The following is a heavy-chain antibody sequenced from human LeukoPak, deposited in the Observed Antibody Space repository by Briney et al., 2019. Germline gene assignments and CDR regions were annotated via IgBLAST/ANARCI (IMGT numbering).Heavy chain of an antibody. CDR2: IYYSGST. J-gene: IGHJ6*02. CDR3: ARDYPKAYYDFWSGYSGIVPRYGMDV. Sequence: PSQTLSLTCTVSGGSISSGDYYWSWIRQPPGKGLEWIGYIYYSGSTYYNPSLKSRVTISVDTSKNQFSLKLSSVTAADTAVYYCARDYPKAYYDFWSGYSGIVPRYGMDVWGQGTTVTVSS. CDR1: GGSISSGDYY. V-gene: IGHV4-30-4*01. D-gene: IGHD3-3*01.